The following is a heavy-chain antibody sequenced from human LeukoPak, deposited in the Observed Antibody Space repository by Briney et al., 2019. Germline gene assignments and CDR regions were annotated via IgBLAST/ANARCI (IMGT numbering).Heavy chain of an antibody. CDR3: ARGLPKHNDFWSAEYVF. CDR2: ISANNGNT. D-gene: IGHD3-3*01. V-gene: IGHV1-18*01. CDR1: GYSFIKFG. J-gene: IGHJ4*02. Sequence: ASVKVSCKASGYSFIKFGISWVRQAPGQGLEWVGWISANNGNTNYAQKLQARLTLTTDASTSTAFMELRSLRSDDTAVYYCARGLPKHNDFWSAEYVFWGQGTLVTVSS.